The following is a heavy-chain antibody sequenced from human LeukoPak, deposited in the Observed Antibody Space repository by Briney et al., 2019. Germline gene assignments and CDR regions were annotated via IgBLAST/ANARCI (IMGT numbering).Heavy chain of an antibody. CDR1: GGSISSYY. Sequence: PSETLSLTCTVSGGSISSYYWSWIRQPPEKGLEWIGYIYYSGSTNYNPSLKSRVTISVDTSKNQFSLKLSSVTAADTAVYYCARLGYYDSSGYPLDYWGQGTLVTVSS. V-gene: IGHV4-59*08. D-gene: IGHD3-22*01. J-gene: IGHJ4*02. CDR3: ARLGYYDSSGYPLDY. CDR2: IYYSGST.